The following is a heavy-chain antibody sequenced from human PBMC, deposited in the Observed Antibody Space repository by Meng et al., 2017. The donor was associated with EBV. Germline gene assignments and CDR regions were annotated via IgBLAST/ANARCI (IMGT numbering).Heavy chain of an antibody. D-gene: IGHD6-19*01. V-gene: IGHV4-39*01. CDR3: ARPFPSWQSPRLDPFGA. Sequence: QLQLRESGPGQVKPSXTLXLTCPXPGDSISSFYYWGWIRQPPGRGLEWIGSVHYTGSTYYSPSLKGRVTVSVDTSKNQFSLRLTSVTAADTAVYYCARPFPSWQSPRLDPFGAWGQGTLVTVSS. CDR1: GDSISSFYY. J-gene: IGHJ5*02. CDR2: VHYTGST.